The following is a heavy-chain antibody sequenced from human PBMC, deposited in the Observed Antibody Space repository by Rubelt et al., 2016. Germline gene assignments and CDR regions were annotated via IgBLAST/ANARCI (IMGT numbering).Heavy chain of an antibody. CDR3: AGQWVTMVRGVIAGMDV. Sequence: YSGSTYYNPSLKSRVTISVDTSKNQFSLKLSSVTAADTAVYYCAGQWVTMVRGVIAGMDVWGQGTTVTVSS. J-gene: IGHJ6*02. V-gene: IGHV4-39*01. CDR2: YSGST. D-gene: IGHD3-10*01.